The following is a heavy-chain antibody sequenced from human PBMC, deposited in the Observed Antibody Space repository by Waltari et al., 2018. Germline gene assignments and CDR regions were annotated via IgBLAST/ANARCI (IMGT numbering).Heavy chain of an antibody. CDR1: GGSFSGYY. Sequence: QVQLQQWGAGLLKPSETLSLTCAAHGGSFSGYYWSWIRPPPGKGLGWIGEINHSGSTNYNPSLKSRVTISVDTSKNQFSLKLSSVTAADTAVYYCARGNGVVVVAATLYYYYGMDVWGQGTTVTVSS. J-gene: IGHJ6*02. CDR2: INHSGST. V-gene: IGHV4-34*01. CDR3: ARGNGVVVVAATLYYYYGMDV. D-gene: IGHD2-15*01.